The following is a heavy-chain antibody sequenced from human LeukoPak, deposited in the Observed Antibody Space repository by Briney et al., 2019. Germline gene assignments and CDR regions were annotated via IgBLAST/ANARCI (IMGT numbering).Heavy chain of an antibody. Sequence: GGSLRLSCAASGFTFSSYSMNWVRQAPGKGLEWVSYISSSSSTIYYADSVKGRFTISRDNAKNSLYLQMNSLRAEDTAVYYCASGSYYYYYMDVWGKGTTVTVSS. V-gene: IGHV3-48*01. CDR2: ISSSSSTI. CDR3: ASGSYYYYYMDV. CDR1: GFTFSSYS. D-gene: IGHD1-26*01. J-gene: IGHJ6*03.